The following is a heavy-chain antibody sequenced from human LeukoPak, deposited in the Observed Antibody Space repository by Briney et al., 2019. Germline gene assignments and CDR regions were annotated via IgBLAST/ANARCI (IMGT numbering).Heavy chain of an antibody. Sequence: GGSLRLSCAASGFTFSSYGMHWVRQAPGKGLEWVAVIWYDGSNKYYADSVKGRFTISRDNSKNTLYLQMNSLRAEDTAVYYCAAVEVVAASFSNYWGQGTLVTVSS. CDR1: GFTFSSYG. D-gene: IGHD2-15*01. J-gene: IGHJ4*02. V-gene: IGHV3-33*01. CDR3: AAVEVVAASFSNY. CDR2: IWYDGSNK.